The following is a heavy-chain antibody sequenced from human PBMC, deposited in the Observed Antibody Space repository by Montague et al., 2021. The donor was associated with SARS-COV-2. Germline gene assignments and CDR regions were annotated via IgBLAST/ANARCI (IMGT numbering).Heavy chain of an antibody. D-gene: IGHD5-12*01. Sequence: SLRLSCAASGFTFSNYWMHWVRQAPGKGLVWVSRINSDGSSTTYADSVKGRFTISRDNAKNTVYLQMNSLRAEDSAVYHCASDSRYSGYEADYWGQGTLVTVSS. V-gene: IGHV3-74*01. CDR1: GFTFSNYW. CDR2: INSDGSST. CDR3: ASDSRYSGYEADY. J-gene: IGHJ4*02.